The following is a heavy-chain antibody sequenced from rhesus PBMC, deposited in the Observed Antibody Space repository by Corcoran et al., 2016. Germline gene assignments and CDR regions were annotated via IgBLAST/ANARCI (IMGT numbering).Heavy chain of an antibody. CDR2: IYGSSTST. CDR3: ARDYYEDDYGYDDY. CDR1: GGSISSSY. D-gene: IGHD3-9*01. V-gene: IGHV4-169*02. Sequence: QLQLQESGPGLVKPSETLSVTCAVSGGSISSSYWSWIRQPPGKELEWIGYIYGSSTSTNYNPSHNSRVTISKDTSKDQFSLKLSSVTAADTAVYYCARDYYEDDYGYDDYWGQGVLVTVSS. J-gene: IGHJ4*01.